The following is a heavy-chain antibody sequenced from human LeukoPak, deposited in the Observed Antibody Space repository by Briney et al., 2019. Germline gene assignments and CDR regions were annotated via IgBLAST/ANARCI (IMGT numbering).Heavy chain of an antibody. V-gene: IGHV3-11*01. J-gene: IGHJ3*02. CDR3: ARDNEMATIGIVPDAFDI. Sequence: GGSLRLSCAASGFTFSDYYMSWIRQAPGKGLEWVSYISSSGSTIYYADSVKGRFTISRDNAKNSLYVQMNSLRAEDTAVYYCARDNEMATIGIVPDAFDIWGRGTMVTVSS. CDR2: ISSSGSTI. D-gene: IGHD5-24*01. CDR1: GFTFSDYY.